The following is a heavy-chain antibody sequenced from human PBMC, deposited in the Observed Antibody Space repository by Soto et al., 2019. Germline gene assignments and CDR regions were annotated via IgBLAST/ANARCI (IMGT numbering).Heavy chain of an antibody. CDR2: IYYSGST. CDR1: GGSISSGGYY. D-gene: IGHD3-3*01. V-gene: IGHV4-31*03. J-gene: IGHJ6*02. Sequence: QVQLQESGPGLVKPSQTLSLTCTVSGGSISSGGYYWSWIRQHPGKGLEWIGYIYYSGSTYYNPSLKSRVTISVDTSKNQFSLKLSSVTAADTAVYYCAREDAGFLEIPVFGVNGMDVWGQGTTVTVSS. CDR3: AREDAGFLEIPVFGVNGMDV.